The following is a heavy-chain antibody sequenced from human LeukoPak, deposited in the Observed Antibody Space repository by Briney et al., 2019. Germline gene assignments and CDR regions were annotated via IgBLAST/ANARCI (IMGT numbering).Heavy chain of an antibody. CDR2: VYYSGTT. Sequence: SETLSLTCAVSGASISTSAYYWGWIRRPPGKGLQWIGSVYYSGTTYYNPSLKSRVTISVDSSKNQFSLKLSSVTAADTAVYYCARRVSMVRGVIIRIRTFDIWGQGTMVTVSS. J-gene: IGHJ3*02. CDR3: ARRVSMVRGVIIRIRTFDI. D-gene: IGHD3-10*01. CDR1: GASISTSAYY. V-gene: IGHV4-39*01.